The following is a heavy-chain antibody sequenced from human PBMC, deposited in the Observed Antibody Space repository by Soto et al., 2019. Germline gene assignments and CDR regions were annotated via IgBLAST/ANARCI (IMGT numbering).Heavy chain of an antibody. CDR1: GYTFTSYG. CDR2: ISTYNGNS. D-gene: IGHD5-18*01. CDR3: ARDWLLYSYNPSSFDY. Sequence: WASVKVSCKASGYTFTSYGINWVRQAPGQGLEWMGWISTYNGNSNYAQKLQGRVTMTTDTSTSTAYMELRSLRSDDTAMYYCARDWLLYSYNPSSFDYWGQGTLVTVSS. J-gene: IGHJ4*02. V-gene: IGHV1-18*01.